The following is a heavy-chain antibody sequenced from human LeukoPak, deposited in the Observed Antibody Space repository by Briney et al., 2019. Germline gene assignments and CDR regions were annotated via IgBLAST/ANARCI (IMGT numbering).Heavy chain of an antibody. CDR2: VSQDGST. CDR1: GGSISATSYY. V-gene: IGHV4-39*01. Sequence: PSETLSLTCTVSGGSISATSYYWGWVRQPPEKGLEWIGSVSQDGSTSYNPSLKSRVSVSVDTSNDRISLILTSVTAADTAVYYCARSDHSHFVNWFDSWGQGVLVTVSS. J-gene: IGHJ5*01. D-gene: IGHD4-11*01. CDR3: ARSDHSHFVNWFDS.